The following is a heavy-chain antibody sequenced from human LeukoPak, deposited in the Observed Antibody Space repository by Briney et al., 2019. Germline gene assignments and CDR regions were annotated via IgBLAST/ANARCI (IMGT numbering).Heavy chain of an antibody. Sequence: SETLSLTCTVSGGSISSYYWSWIRQPPGKGRGWIGYIYYSGSTNYNPSLKSRVTISVDTSKNQFSLMLISVTAADTAVYYCAGRNYDFWNDYYYMDVWGKGTTVTVSS. V-gene: IGHV4-59*01. CDR3: AGRNYDFWNDYYYMDV. CDR2: IYYSGST. D-gene: IGHD3-3*01. CDR1: GGSISSYY. J-gene: IGHJ6*03.